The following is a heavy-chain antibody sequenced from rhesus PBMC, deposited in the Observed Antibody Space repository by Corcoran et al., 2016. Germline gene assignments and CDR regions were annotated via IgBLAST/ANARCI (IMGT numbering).Heavy chain of an antibody. J-gene: IGHJ6*01. CDR2: NDWDDDK. CDR3: ARSYLSPVYGLDS. Sequence: QVTLKGSGPALVKPTQTLTLTCTFSGFSLSTSGMRVSWIRQPPGKALEWLARNDWDDDKSYSTCLKGKLTISKDTYKIQVVLTMTNMDPVDTATDYCARSYLSPVYGLDSWGQGVVVTVSS. CDR1: GFSLSTSGMR. D-gene: IGHD3-16*01. V-gene: IGHV2S2*01.